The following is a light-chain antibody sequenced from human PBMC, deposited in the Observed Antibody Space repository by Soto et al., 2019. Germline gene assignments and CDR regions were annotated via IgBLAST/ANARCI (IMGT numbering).Light chain of an antibody. CDR3: QQSYRNPRT. V-gene: IGKV1-39*01. CDR2: SAS. J-gene: IGKJ1*01. CDR1: QSISNF. Sequence: DSQMTQSPSFLSSSAGDRVTIFCRASQSISNFLHWYQQKPGKAPKLLIYSASKLESGVPPRFGGSGSGTDFTLPISSLQPEDFATYYCQQSYRNPRTFGLGTRVEIK.